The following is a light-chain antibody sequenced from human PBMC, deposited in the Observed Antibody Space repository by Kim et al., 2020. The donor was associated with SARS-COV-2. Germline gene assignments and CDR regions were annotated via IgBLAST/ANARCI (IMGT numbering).Light chain of an antibody. Sequence: SYELTQPPSVSVSPGQTARINCSGDALPKQYAYWYQQKPGQAPVLLIYTDTERPSGIPERFSGSSTGTTVTLTISGVQAEDEADYYCQTADRSGTWVFGGGTQLTVL. CDR1: ALPKQY. CDR2: TDT. CDR3: QTADRSGTWV. V-gene: IGLV3-25*03. J-gene: IGLJ3*02.